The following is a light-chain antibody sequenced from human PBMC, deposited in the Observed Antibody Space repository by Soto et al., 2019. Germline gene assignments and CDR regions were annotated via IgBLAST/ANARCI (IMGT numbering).Light chain of an antibody. CDR3: CSYAGSSTVV. V-gene: IGLV2-23*01. CDR2: EGS. Sequence: QSVLTQPASVSGSPGQSITISCTGTSSDVGSYNLVSWYQQYPGKAPKLMIYEGSKRPSGVSNRLSGSKSGNTASLTISGLQAEDEADYYCCSYAGSSTVVFGGGTKLTVL. CDR1: SSDVGSYNL. J-gene: IGLJ2*01.